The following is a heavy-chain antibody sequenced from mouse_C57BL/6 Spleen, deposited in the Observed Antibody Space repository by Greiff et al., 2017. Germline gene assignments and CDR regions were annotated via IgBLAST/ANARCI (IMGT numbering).Heavy chain of an antibody. D-gene: IGHD2-2*01. CDR3: TGGGYAWFAY. CDR1: GYTFPSSW. Sequence: VQLQQSGTVLARPGASVQMSCKTSGYTFPSSWMPWVKQRPGQGLEWIGAIYPGNSDTSYNPKFKGKAKLTAVTSASTAYMELSSLTNEDSAVYYCTGGGYAWFAYWGQGTLVTVSA. CDR2: IYPGNSDT. V-gene: IGHV1-5*01. J-gene: IGHJ3*01.